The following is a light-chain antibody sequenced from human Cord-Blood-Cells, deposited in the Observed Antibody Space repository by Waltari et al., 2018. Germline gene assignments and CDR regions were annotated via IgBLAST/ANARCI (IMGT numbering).Light chain of an antibody. CDR2: AAS. Sequence: DIQMPQSPSSLSASLGDRVTITCRASQSISSYLNWYQQKPGKAPKLLIYAASSLQSGVPSRFSGSGSGTEFTLTISSLQPEDFATYYCQQSYSTPPYTFGQGTKLEIK. CDR3: QQSYSTPPYT. V-gene: IGKV1-39*01. CDR1: QSISSY. J-gene: IGKJ2*01.